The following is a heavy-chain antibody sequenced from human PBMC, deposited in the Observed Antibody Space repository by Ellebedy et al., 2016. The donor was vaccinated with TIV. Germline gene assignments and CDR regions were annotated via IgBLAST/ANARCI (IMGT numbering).Heavy chain of an antibody. CDR2: IKHSGST. CDR3: ARGLPPEDCTNGVCYPDY. J-gene: IGHJ4*02. Sequence: SETLSLTCAVYGGSFSGYYWNWIRQPPGKGLEWIGEIKHSGSTNYNPSLKSRVTISLDTSKNQFSLKLSSVTAADTAVYYCARGLPPEDCTNGVCYPDYWGQGTLVTVSS. CDR1: GGSFSGYY. D-gene: IGHD2-8*01. V-gene: IGHV4-34*01.